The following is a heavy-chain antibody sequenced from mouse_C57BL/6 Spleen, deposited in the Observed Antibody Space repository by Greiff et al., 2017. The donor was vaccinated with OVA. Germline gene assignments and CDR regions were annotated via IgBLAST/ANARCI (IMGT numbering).Heavy chain of an antibody. V-gene: IGHV5-17*01. Sequence: VQLKESGGGLVKPGGSLKLSCAASGFTFSDYGMHWVRQAPEKGLEWVAYISSGSSTIYYADTVKGRFTISRDNAKNTLFLQMTSLRSEDTAMYYCARVGFAWFAYWGQGTLVTVSA. CDR1: GFTFSDYG. CDR3: ARVGFAWFAY. CDR2: ISSGSSTI. J-gene: IGHJ3*01. D-gene: IGHD4-1*01.